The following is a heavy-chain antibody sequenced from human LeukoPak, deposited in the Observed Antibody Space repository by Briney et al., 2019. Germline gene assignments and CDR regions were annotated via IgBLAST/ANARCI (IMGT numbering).Heavy chain of an antibody. CDR1: GGSMSNYY. Sequence: PSETLSLTCTVSGGSMSNYYWSWIRQPPGKGLEWIGEINHSGSTNYNPSLKSRVTISVDTSKTQFSLKLSSVTAADTAVYYCARVTARSFDYWGQGTLVTVSS. V-gene: IGHV4-34*01. CDR3: ARVTARSFDY. J-gene: IGHJ4*02. CDR2: INHSGST. D-gene: IGHD6-6*01.